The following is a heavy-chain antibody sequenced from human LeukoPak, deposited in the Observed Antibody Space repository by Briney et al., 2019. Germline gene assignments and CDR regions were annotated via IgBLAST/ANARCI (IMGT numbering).Heavy chain of an antibody. D-gene: IGHD3-22*01. V-gene: IGHV3-7*01. J-gene: IGHJ4*02. CDR1: GFTFSSGW. CDR2: IKPDGSAE. CDR3: ARVGNYGSGGYFPDY. Sequence: PGGSLRLSCAASGFTFSSGWMTWVRQAPGKGLEWVASIKPDGSAEHYLDSVKGRFTISRDNAQNSLYLQMSSLRAEDTAVYYCARVGNYGSGGYFPDYWGQGTLLTVSS.